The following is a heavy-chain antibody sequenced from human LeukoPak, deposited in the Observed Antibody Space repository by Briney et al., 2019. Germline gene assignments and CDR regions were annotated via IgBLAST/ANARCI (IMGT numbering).Heavy chain of an antibody. CDR1: GFTVSSNY. D-gene: IGHD1-26*01. V-gene: IGHV3-66*01. CDR3: ARERGYSGSYVDY. CDR2: IYSGGST. J-gene: IGHJ4*02. Sequence: SGGSLRLSCAASGFTVSSNYMSWVRQAPGKGLEWVSVIYSGGSTYYADSVKGRFTISRDNSKNTLYLQMNSLRAEDTAVYYCARERGYSGSYVDYWGQGTLVTVSS.